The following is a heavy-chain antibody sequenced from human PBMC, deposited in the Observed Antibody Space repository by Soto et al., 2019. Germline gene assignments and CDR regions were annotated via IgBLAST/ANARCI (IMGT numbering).Heavy chain of an antibody. CDR2: IWYDGSNK. D-gene: IGHD3-9*01. CDR1: GFTFSSYG. Sequence: GGSLRLSCAASGFTFSSYGMHWVRQAPGKGLEWVAVIWYDGSNKYYADSVKGRFTISRDNSKNTLYLQMNSLRAEDTAVYYCARDRLVLRYFDWLWPFDYWGQGTLVTVSS. J-gene: IGHJ4*02. CDR3: ARDRLVLRYFDWLWPFDY. V-gene: IGHV3-33*01.